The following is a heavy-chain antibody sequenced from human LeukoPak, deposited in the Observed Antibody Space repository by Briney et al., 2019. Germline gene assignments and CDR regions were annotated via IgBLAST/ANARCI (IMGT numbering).Heavy chain of an antibody. Sequence: SQTLSLTCVISGDRVASNSATWNWIRQSPSKGIEWLGRTYYRSKWFDDFAVSVKTRITIKPDTARNQFSLQMNSVTPDDSAVYYCARESNSAWGRFDHWGQGTLVTVSS. CDR1: GDRVASNSAT. J-gene: IGHJ5*02. CDR2: TYYRSKWFD. D-gene: IGHD6-19*01. CDR3: ARESNSAWGRFDH. V-gene: IGHV6-1*01.